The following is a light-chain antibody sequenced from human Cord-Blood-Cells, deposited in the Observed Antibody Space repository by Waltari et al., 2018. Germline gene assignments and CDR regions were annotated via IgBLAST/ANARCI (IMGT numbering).Light chain of an antibody. CDR1: SSDVGGYNY. CDR2: VVS. CDR3: SSYAGSNNLV. Sequence: QSALTQPPSASGSPGPSVTISCTGTSSDVGGYNYVSWYQQHPGKAPKLMIYVVSKWPSGGPDRFSGSKSGNTASLTVSGLQAEDEADYYCSSYAGSNNLVFGGGTKLTVL. V-gene: IGLV2-8*01. J-gene: IGLJ2*01.